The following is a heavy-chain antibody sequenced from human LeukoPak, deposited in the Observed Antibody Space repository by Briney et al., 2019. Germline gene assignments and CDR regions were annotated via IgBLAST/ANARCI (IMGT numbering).Heavy chain of an antibody. V-gene: IGHV1-2*02. CDR1: GYTFTGYY. Sequence: ASVKVSCKASGYTFTGYYMHWVRQAPGQGLEWMGWINPNSGGTNYAQKFQGRVTMTRDTSISTAYMELSRLRSDDTAVYYCARDRGTTGTTFYYYYMDVWGKGTTVTISS. CDR3: ARDRGTTGTTFYYYYMDV. D-gene: IGHD1-1*01. CDR2: INPNSGGT. J-gene: IGHJ6*03.